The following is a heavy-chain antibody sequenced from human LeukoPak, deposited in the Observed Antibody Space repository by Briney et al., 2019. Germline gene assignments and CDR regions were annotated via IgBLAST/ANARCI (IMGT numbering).Heavy chain of an antibody. V-gene: IGHV4-59*08. J-gene: IGHJ3*02. CDR1: GGSISSYY. CDR2: IYYSGST. CDR3: ARTRRHTIFGVVTPWDAFDI. Sequence: PSETLSLTCTVSGGSISSYYWSWIRQPPGKGLEWIGYIYYSGSTNYNPSLKSRVTISVDTSKNQFSLKLSSVTAADTAVYCCARTRRHTIFGVVTPWDAFDIWGQGTMVTVSS. D-gene: IGHD3-3*01.